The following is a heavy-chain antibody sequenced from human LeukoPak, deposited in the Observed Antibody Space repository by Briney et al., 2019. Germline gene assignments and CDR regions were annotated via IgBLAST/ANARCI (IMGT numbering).Heavy chain of an antibody. D-gene: IGHD3-22*01. CDR2: IRYDGSNK. J-gene: IGHJ3*02. CDR3: AKSDDYYDSPGAFDI. CDR1: GFTFSSYG. Sequence: GGSLRLSCAASGFTFSSYGMHWVRQAPGKGLEWVAFIRYDGSNKYYADSVKRRFTISRDNSKNTLYLQMNSLRAEDTAVYYCAKSDDYYDSPGAFDIWGQGTMVTVSS. V-gene: IGHV3-30*02.